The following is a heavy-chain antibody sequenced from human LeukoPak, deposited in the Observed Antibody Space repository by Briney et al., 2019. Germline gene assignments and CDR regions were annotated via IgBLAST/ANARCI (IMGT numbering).Heavy chain of an antibody. D-gene: IGHD3/OR15-3a*01. CDR1: GFTSGGYA. J-gene: IGHJ3*02. CDR2: IRIKAYGGTT. CDR3: TRVVLDWGYAFDI. V-gene: IGHV3-49*04. Sequence: GGSLRLSCTASGFTSGGYAMSWVRQAPGKGLEWVGFIRIKAYGGTTEYAASVKGRFTISRDGSKSITYLQMNSLKPEDTAVYYCTRVVLDWGYAFDIWGQATMVTVSS.